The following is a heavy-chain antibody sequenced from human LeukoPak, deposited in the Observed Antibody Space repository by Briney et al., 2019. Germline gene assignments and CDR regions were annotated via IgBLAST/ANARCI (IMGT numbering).Heavy chain of an antibody. CDR1: GVTFSGYS. D-gene: IGHD3-3*01. J-gene: IGHJ2*01. CDR2: ITATSLHI. Sequence: PGGSLRLSCAASGVTFSGYSMNWVRQAPGKGLEWVSAITATSLHIYYADSVKGRFTISRDNAKNSLYLQMNSLRAEDMALYYCAKDGAAIFGGPGCFDLWGRGTLVTVSS. CDR3: AKDGAAIFGGPGCFDL. V-gene: IGHV3-21*04.